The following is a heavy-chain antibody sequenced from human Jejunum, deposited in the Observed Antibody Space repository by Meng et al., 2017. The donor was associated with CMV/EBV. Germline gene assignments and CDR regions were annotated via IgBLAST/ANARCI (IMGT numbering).Heavy chain of an antibody. V-gene: IGHV3-48*04. Sequence: NIYSMNWVRQAPGKGLEWVSYISKSGSTIFYADSVKGRFTISRDNAKNSLYLQMDSLRAEDTAIYYCARDSSGSSYVGYYYYGMDVWGQGTTVTVSS. CDR3: ARDSSGSSYVGYYYYGMDV. J-gene: IGHJ6*02. CDR1: NIYS. D-gene: IGHD1-26*01. CDR2: ISKSGSTI.